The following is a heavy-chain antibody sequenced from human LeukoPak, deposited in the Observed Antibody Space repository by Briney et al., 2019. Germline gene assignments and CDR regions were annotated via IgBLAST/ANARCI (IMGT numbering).Heavy chain of an antibody. D-gene: IGHD1-26*01. J-gene: IGHJ4*02. Sequence: GGSLRLSCAASRFTFSSCAMSWVRQAPGKGLEWVSTIIDSGNSIYYADSAEGRFTISRDNSKNTLCLQMNSLRAGDTAVYYCAKDPIFSGSYGVFDYWGLGTLVTVSS. CDR2: IIDSGNSI. CDR3: AKDPIFSGSYGVFDY. CDR1: RFTFSSCA. V-gene: IGHV3-23*01.